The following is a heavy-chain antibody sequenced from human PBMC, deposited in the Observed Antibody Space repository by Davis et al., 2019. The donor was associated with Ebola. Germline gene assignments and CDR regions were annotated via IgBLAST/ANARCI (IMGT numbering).Heavy chain of an antibody. CDR2: IIPIFGTA. D-gene: IGHD3-3*01. CDR1: GGTFSSYA. V-gene: IGHV1-69*13. CDR3: ARGRTTIFGVVNYYYYYMDV. Sequence: SVKVSCKASGGTFSSYAISWVRQAPGQGLEWMGGIIPIFGTANYAQKFQGRVTITADESTSTAYMELSSLRSEDTAVYYCARGRTTIFGVVNYYYYYMDVWGKGTTVTVSS. J-gene: IGHJ6*03.